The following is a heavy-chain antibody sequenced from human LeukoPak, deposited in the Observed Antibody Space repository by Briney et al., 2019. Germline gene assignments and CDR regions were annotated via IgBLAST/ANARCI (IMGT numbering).Heavy chain of an antibody. CDR1: GFTLSNYW. CDR2: INRDGGEK. CDR3: TRNEI. J-gene: IGHJ4*02. Sequence: GGSLRLPCAASGFTLSNYWMGWVRQAPRKGLEWVASINRDGGEKHYVDSVEGRFTISRDNAKNSLYLQMNSLKAEDTAVYFCTRNEIWGQGTLVTVSS. V-gene: IGHV3-7*01.